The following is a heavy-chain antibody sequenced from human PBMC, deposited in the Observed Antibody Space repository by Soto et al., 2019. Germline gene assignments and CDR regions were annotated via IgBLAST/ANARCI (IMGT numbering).Heavy chain of an antibody. CDR1: AGTFSSYV. D-gene: IGHD5-18*01. V-gene: IGHV1-69*01. CDR3: ARANDVDTAMVPFAFDI. J-gene: IGHJ3*02. Sequence: VKVPFNASAGTFSSYVISLGRQAPGQGLEWMGGIGPIFGTANYEKKFQGRVTITADESTSTAYMELSSVRSEDTAVYCCARANDVDTAMVPFAFDIWGQGTMVTVSS. CDR2: IGPIFGTA.